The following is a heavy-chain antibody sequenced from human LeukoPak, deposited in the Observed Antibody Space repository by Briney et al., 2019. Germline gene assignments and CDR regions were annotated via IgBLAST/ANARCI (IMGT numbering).Heavy chain of an antibody. CDR2: ISGSGGST. D-gene: IGHD3-22*01. J-gene: IGHJ3*02. Sequence: SGGSLRLSCAASGFTFSSYGMHWVRQAPGKGLEWVSAISGSGGSTYYADSVKGRFTISRDNSKSTLYLQMNSLRAEDTAVYYCAKWYYYDSSGYSRYDAFDIWGQGTMVTVSS. CDR1: GFTFSSYG. V-gene: IGHV3-23*01. CDR3: AKWYYYDSSGYSRYDAFDI.